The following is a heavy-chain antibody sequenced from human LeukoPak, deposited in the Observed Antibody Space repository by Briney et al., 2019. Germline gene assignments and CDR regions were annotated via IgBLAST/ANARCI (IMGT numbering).Heavy chain of an antibody. CDR2: IRYDGSNK. J-gene: IGHJ4*02. D-gene: IGHD2-15*01. CDR1: GFTFSSYG. Sequence: GGSLRLSCAASGFTFSSYGMHWVRQAPGKGLGWVAFIRYDGSNKYYADSVKGRFTISRDNSKNTLYLQMNSLRAEDTAVYYCARILGYCSGGSCYSGVGVDYWGQGTLVTVSS. CDR3: ARILGYCSGGSCYSGVGVDY. V-gene: IGHV3-30*02.